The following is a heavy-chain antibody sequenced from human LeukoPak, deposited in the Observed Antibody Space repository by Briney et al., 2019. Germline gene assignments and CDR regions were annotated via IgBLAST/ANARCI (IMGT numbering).Heavy chain of an antibody. V-gene: IGHV4-34*01. CDR1: GGSFSGYY. J-gene: IGHJ4*02. Sequence: SETLSVTCAVYGGSFSGYYWSWIRQPPGNGLEWIGEINHSGSTNYNPSLKSRVTISVDTSKNQFSLKLSSVTAADTAVYYCASQPASSGYDQFDYWGQGTLVTVSS. CDR3: ASQPASSGYDQFDY. CDR2: INHSGST. D-gene: IGHD3-22*01.